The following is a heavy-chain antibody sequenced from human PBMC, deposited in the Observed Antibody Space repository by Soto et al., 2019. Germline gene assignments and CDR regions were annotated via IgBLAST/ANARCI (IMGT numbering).Heavy chain of an antibody. CDR2: ISYDGSRK. J-gene: IGHJ4*02. V-gene: IGHV3-30*18. Sequence: QVQLVESGGGVVQPGTSLTLSCSASGFIFSNYGMHWVRQAPGKGLEWVSIISYDGSRKNYIDSVKGRFTISRDNSKNTLDLQMNSLRAEDTAVYYCAKDIHPGRDTYHYGADYWGQGNLVAVSS. CDR1: GFIFSNYG. D-gene: IGHD5-12*01. CDR3: AKDIHPGRDTYHYGADY.